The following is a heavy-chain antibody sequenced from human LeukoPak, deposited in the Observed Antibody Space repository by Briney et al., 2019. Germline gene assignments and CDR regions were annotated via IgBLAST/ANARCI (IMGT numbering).Heavy chain of an antibody. Sequence: GGSLRLSCAASGFSFSSYAMHWVRQAPGRGLEWVSAIWYDGSNKFYADSVKGRFTISRDNSKNTLYLQMNSLRAEDTAVYYCAKSGPDFGDLPSEYYFDYWARETWSPSPQ. D-gene: IGHD4-17*01. CDR1: GFSFSSYA. CDR3: AKSGPDFGDLPSEYYFDY. J-gene: IGHJ4*02. CDR2: IWYDGSNK. V-gene: IGHV3-33*06.